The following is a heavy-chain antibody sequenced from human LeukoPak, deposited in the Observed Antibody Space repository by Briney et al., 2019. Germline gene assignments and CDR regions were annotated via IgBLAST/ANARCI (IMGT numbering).Heavy chain of an antibody. CDR3: LARE. V-gene: IGHV3-74*01. Sequence: GGSLRLSCAASGFTFSSYWMHWVRQAPGKGLVWVSRINPDGSSTTYADSVKGRFTISRDNAKNRLYLQMNSLRLEDTAVYYCLAREGGQGTLVTVSS. J-gene: IGHJ4*02. CDR2: INPDGSST. CDR1: GFTFSSYW. D-gene: IGHD5-24*01.